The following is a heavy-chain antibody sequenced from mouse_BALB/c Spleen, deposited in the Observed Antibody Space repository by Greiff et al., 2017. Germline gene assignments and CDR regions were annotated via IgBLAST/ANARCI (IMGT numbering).Heavy chain of an antibody. CDR3: ARLAGTEDAMDY. Sequence: EVQLQESGPGLVKPSQSLSLTCTVTGYSITSDYAWNWIRQFPGNKLEWMGYISYSGSTSYNPSLKSRISITRDTSKNQFFLQLNSVTTEDTATYYCARLAGTEDAMDYWGQGTSVTVSS. CDR2: ISYSGST. J-gene: IGHJ4*01. CDR1: GYSITSDYA. V-gene: IGHV3-2*02. D-gene: IGHD3-3*01.